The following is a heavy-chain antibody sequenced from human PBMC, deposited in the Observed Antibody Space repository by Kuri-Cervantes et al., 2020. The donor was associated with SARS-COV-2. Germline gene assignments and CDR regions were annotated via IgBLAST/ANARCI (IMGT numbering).Heavy chain of an antibody. CDR1: GFTFSSYG. CDR2: IRYDGSNK. D-gene: IGHD1-26*01. CDR3: AKDESAWEWYYYYMDV. J-gene: IGHJ6*03. V-gene: IGHV3-30*02. Sequence: GESLKISCAASGFTFSSYGMHWVRQAPGKGLEWVAFIRYDGSNKYYAESVKGRFTISRDNSKNTLYLQMNSLRAEDTAVYYCAKDESAWEWYYYYMDVWGKGTTVTVSS.